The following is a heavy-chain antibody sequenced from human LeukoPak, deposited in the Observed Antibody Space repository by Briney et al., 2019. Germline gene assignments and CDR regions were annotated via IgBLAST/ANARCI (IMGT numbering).Heavy chain of an antibody. V-gene: IGHV4-34*01. CDR2: INHSGST. J-gene: IGHJ6*02. D-gene: IGHD3-10*01. CDR3: ARGYGSGSYYGYYYYGMDV. Sequence: TSETLSLTCAVYGGSFSGYYWSWIRQPPGKGLEWIGEINHSGSTNYNPSLKSRVTISVDTSKDQFSLKLSSVTAADTAVYYCARGYGSGSYYGYYYYGMDVWGQGTTVTVSS. CDR1: GGSFSGYY.